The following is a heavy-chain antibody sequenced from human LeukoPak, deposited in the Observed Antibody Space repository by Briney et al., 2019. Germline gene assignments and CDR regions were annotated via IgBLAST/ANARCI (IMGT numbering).Heavy chain of an antibody. J-gene: IGHJ5*02. CDR1: GFTFSSYA. Sequence: PGGSLRLSCAASGFTFSSYAMSWVRQAPGKGLEWVSAISGSGGSTYYADSVKGRFTISRDNSKNTLYLQMNSLRAEDTAVYYCAKIPPPITGRTSAFDPWGQGTLVTVSS. D-gene: IGHD1/OR15-1a*01. CDR3: AKIPPPITGRTSAFDP. CDR2: ISGSGGST. V-gene: IGHV3-23*01.